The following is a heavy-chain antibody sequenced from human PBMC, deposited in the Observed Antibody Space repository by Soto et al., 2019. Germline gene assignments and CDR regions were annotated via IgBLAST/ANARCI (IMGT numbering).Heavy chain of an antibody. Sequence: SETLSLTCAVYGGSFSGYYWSWIRQPPGKGLEWIGEINHSGSTNYNPSLKSRVTISVDTSKNQFSLKLSSVTAADTAVYYCARARSSGDYVPWYFDLWGRGTLVTVSS. CDR2: INHSGST. CDR1: GGSFSGYY. V-gene: IGHV4-34*01. D-gene: IGHD4-17*01. J-gene: IGHJ2*01. CDR3: ARARSSGDYVPWYFDL.